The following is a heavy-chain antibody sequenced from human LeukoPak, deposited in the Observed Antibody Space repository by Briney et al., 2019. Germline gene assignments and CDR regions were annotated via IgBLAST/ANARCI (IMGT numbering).Heavy chain of an antibody. Sequence: PGGSLRLSCAASGFTVSSNYMSWVRQVPGKGLEWVSVIYSGGSTYYADSVKGRFTISRDNSKNTLYLQMNSLRAEDTAVYYCASTEKNYGDYSFDYWGQGTLVTVSS. CDR3: ASTEKNYGDYSFDY. V-gene: IGHV3-53*01. CDR2: IYSGGST. CDR1: GFTVSSNY. D-gene: IGHD4-17*01. J-gene: IGHJ4*02.